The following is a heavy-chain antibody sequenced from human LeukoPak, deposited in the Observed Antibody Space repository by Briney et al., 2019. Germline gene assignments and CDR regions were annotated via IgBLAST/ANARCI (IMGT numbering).Heavy chain of an antibody. CDR2: INHSGST. Sequence: SETLSLTCAVYGGSFSGYYWSWIRQPPGRGLEWIGEINHSGSTNYNPSLKSRVTISVDTSKNQFSLKLSSVTAADTAVYYCARGVPAALYYFDYWGQGTLVTVSS. J-gene: IGHJ4*02. D-gene: IGHD2-2*01. V-gene: IGHV4-34*01. CDR1: GGSFSGYY. CDR3: ARGVPAALYYFDY.